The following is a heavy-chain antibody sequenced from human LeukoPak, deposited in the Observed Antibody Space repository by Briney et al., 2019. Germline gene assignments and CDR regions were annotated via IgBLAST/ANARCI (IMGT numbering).Heavy chain of an antibody. CDR2: IYYSGSP. D-gene: IGHD1-1*01. CDR1: NGSISNYY. CDR3: ATWRTAKTGFDY. Sequence: SETLSLTCTVSNGSISNYYWSWIRQTTGKGLEWIGFIYYSGSPYYNPSLKSRVTISVNTCKNQFSLRLSSVTAADTAVYYCATWRTAKTGFDYWGQGTLVTVSS. J-gene: IGHJ4*02. V-gene: IGHV4-59*04.